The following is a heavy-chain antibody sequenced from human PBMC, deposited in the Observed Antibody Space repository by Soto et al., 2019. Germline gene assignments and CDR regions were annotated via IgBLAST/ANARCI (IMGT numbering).Heavy chain of an antibody. V-gene: IGHV3-33*08. CDR3: ARDRAIFGVTHSFDP. D-gene: IGHD3-3*01. CDR2: IWYDGSNK. Sequence: GGSLRLSCAASGFMFSAYWMSWVRQAPGKGLEWVAVIWYDGSNKYYADSVKGRFTISRDNSKNTLYLQMNSLRAEDTAVYCCARDRAIFGVTHSFDPWGQGTLVTVSS. CDR1: GFMFSAYW. J-gene: IGHJ5*02.